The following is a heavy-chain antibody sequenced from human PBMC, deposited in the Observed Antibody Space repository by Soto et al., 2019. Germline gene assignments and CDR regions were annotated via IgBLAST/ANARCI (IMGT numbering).Heavy chain of an antibody. V-gene: IGHV1-18*01. D-gene: IGHD3-3*01. CDR2: ISAQNGNA. CDR3: ARITSTSRALGY. J-gene: IGHJ4*02. Sequence: QVQLVQSGGEVKKPGASVKVSCKASGYTFNLYGITWVRQAPGEGPEWLGWISAQNGNATYAQRVKGRATMTIETSTTTSYMELGSLTSDYTAIYYCARITSTSRALGYWGQGTLVTVSS. CDR1: GYTFNLYG.